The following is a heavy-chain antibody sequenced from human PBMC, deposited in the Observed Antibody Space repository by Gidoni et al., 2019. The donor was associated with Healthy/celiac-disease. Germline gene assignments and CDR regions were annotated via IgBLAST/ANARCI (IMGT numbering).Heavy chain of an antibody. D-gene: IGHD6-13*01. Sequence: QLQLQESGPGLVKPSETLSLTCTVSGGSISSSSYYWGWIRQPPGKGLEWIGSIYYSGSTYYNPSLKSRVTISVDTSKNQFSLKLSSVTAADTAVYYCARPYSSSWEIDYWGQGTLVTVSS. V-gene: IGHV4-39*01. J-gene: IGHJ4*02. CDR3: ARPYSSSWEIDY. CDR1: GGSISSSSYY. CDR2: IYYSGST.